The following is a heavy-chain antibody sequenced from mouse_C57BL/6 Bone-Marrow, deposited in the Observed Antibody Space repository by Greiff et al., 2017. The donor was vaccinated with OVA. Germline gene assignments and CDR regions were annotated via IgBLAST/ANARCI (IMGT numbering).Heavy chain of an antibody. Sequence: QVQLKESGPGILQSSQTLSLTCSFSGFSLSTSGMGVIWIRQPSGKGLEWMAHIYWDDDKRYNPSLKSRLTISKDTSRNQVFLTFTSVDTADTATYYCARRNYYGSSDDYWGQGTTLTVSS. CDR3: ARRNYYGSSDDY. D-gene: IGHD1-1*01. J-gene: IGHJ2*01. CDR2: IYWDDDK. V-gene: IGHV8-12*01. CDR1: GFSLSTSGMG.